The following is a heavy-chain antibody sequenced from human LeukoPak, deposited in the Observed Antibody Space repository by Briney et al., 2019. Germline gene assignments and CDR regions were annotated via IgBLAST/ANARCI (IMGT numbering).Heavy chain of an antibody. Sequence: PSETLSLTCTVSGGSFSSTSYYWGWIRQPQGTGLEWIGSIYYSGSTYDNPSHKSRVTISVDTSKDQFPLKLSSVTAADTAVYGYRPDELGHFFDYWGQGTLVTVSS. J-gene: IGHJ4*02. CDR1: GGSFSSTSYY. V-gene: IGHV4-39*06. D-gene: IGHD1/OR15-1a*01. CDR3: RPDELGHFFDY. CDR2: IYYSGST.